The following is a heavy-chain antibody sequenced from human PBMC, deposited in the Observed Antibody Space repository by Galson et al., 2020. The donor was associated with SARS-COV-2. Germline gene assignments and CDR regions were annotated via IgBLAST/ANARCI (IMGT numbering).Heavy chain of an antibody. Sequence: SETLSLTCTVSGGSISSSSYYWGWIRQPPGKGLEWIGSIYYSGSTYYNPSLKSRVTISVDTSKNQFSLKLSSVTAADTVVYYCAGVVVMTVWYCDLWGRGTLVTVSS. CDR2: IYYSGST. V-gene: IGHV4-39*01. J-gene: IGHJ2*01. D-gene: IGHD3-22*01. CDR1: GGSISSSSYY. CDR3: AGVVVMTVWYCDL.